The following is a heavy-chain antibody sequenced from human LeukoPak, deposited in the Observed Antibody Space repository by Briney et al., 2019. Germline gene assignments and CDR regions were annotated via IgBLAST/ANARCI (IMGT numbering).Heavy chain of an antibody. D-gene: IGHD3-22*01. CDR3: AREEGGYYYDAFDI. CDR1: GFTFSSYE. CDR2: ISSSGSTI. V-gene: IGHV3-48*03. J-gene: IGHJ3*02. Sequence: GGSLGLSCAASGFTFSSYEMNWVRQAPGKGLEWVSYISSSGSTIYYADSVKGRFTISRDNAKNSLYPQMNSLRAEDTAVYYCAREEGGYYYDAFDIWGQGTMVTVSS.